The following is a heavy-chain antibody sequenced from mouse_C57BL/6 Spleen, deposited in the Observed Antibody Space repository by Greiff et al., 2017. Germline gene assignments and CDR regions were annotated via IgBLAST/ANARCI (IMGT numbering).Heavy chain of an antibody. J-gene: IGHJ2*01. Sequence: QVQLQQSGAELVRPGASVTLSCKASGYTFTDYEMHWVKQTPVHGLEWIGAIDPETGGTAYNQKFKGKAILTADKSSSTAYMELRSLTSEDSAVYYCTRGGLRRGRDYFDYWGQGTTLTVSS. CDR1: GYTFTDYE. V-gene: IGHV1-15*01. CDR2: IDPETGGT. CDR3: TRGGLRRGRDYFDY. D-gene: IGHD2-2*01.